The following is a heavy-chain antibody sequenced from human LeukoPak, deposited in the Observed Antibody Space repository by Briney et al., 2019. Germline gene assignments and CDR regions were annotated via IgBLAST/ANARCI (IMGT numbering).Heavy chain of an antibody. Sequence: GGSLRLSCAASGFTFSSYAMSWVRQAPGKGLEWVSAISGSGGSTYYADSVKGQFTISRDSSKNTLYLQMNSLRAEDTALYHCARDRFGRLGGYYYAWFDPWGQGTLVTVSS. V-gene: IGHV3-23*01. D-gene: IGHD3-22*01. CDR1: GFTFSSYA. CDR3: ARDRFGRLGGYYYAWFDP. J-gene: IGHJ5*02. CDR2: ISGSGGST.